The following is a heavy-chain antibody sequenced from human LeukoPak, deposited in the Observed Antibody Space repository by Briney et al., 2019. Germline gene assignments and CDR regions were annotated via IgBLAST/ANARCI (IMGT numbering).Heavy chain of an antibody. CDR3: ARGSRTWDY. V-gene: IGHV1-8*01. Sequence: ASVKVSCKASGYTFSTHDITWVRQTTGQGLEWLGWMNPNSGNTGYAQKFQGRATMTRNTSITTAYMGLSSLRSEDTAVYYCARGSRTWDYWGQGTLVTASS. CDR1: GYTFSTHD. J-gene: IGHJ4*02. CDR2: MNPNSGNT.